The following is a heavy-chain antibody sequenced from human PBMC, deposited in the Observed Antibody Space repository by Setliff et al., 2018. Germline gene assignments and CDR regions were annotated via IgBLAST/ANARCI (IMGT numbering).Heavy chain of an antibody. CDR1: GDSFSNYA. CDR2: IIPMFGTP. V-gene: IGHV1-69*05. Sequence: SVKVSCKASGDSFSNYAISWVRQAPGQGLEWMGGIIPMFGTPAYTQKFQDRVTMTTDTSTSTAYMELRSLRSDDTAVYYCARDSPEMVAPPAAHCFDPWGQGTLVTISS. J-gene: IGHJ5*02. D-gene: IGHD2-15*01. CDR3: ARDSPEMVAPPAAHCFDP.